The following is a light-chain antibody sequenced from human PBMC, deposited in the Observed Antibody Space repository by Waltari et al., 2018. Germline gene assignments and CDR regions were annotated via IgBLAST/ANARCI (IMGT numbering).Light chain of an antibody. Sequence: QSALTQPRSVSGSPGQSVTVSCTGTSSDVGGYDFVSWSQQDPGKAPKLIIYDFPKRPPGVPDRCSGSKSGNTASLTISGLLNDDEADYYCCSYAGADTSVLFGGGTTLTVL. CDR3: CSYAGADTSVL. CDR1: SSDVGGYDF. CDR2: DFP. J-gene: IGLJ2*01. V-gene: IGLV2-11*01.